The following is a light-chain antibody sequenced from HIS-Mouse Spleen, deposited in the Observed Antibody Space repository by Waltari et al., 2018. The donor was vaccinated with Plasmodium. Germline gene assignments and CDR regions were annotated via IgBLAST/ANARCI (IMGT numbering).Light chain of an antibody. CDR2: DGS. Sequence: QSALTQPASVSGSPGQSITISCTGTSSDVGGYNYVSWYQQHPGKAPKLMIYDGSNRPSGVPNRCSGSKSGNAASLTISGLQAEDEADYYCSSYTSSSTLNYVFGTGTKVTVL. CDR3: SSYTSSSTLNYV. J-gene: IGLJ1*01. V-gene: IGLV2-14*03. CDR1: SSDVGGYNY.